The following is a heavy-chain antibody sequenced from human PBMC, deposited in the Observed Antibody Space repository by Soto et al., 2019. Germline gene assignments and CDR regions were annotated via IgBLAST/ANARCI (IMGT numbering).Heavy chain of an antibody. CDR2: IYWDDDK. J-gene: IGHJ4*02. Sequence: QITLRESGPTRVRPTQTLSLTYSFSGFSLHTSGVGVGWIRQPPGKALEWLAIIYWDDDKRYSPSLKSRLSITKDTSENQVVLTMTNMDPVDTATYYCAYRALYSGSYWDGGYFDSWGQGTLITVSS. CDR1: GFSLHTSGVG. V-gene: IGHV2-5*02. D-gene: IGHD1-26*01. CDR3: AYRALYSGSYWDGGYFDS.